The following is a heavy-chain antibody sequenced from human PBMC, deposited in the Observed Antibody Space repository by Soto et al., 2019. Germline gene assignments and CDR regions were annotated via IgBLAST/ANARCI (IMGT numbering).Heavy chain of an antibody. V-gene: IGHV3-21*01. J-gene: IGHJ5*02. CDR3: ARDLIEYSSSNWFDP. CDR2: ISSSSSYI. D-gene: IGHD6-6*01. CDR1: GFTLSSYS. Sequence: LRLSCAASGFTLSSYSMNWVRQAPGKGLEWVSSISSSSSYIYYADSVKGRFTISRDNAKNSLYLQMNSLRAEDTAVYYCARDLIEYSSSNWFDPWGQGTLVTVSS.